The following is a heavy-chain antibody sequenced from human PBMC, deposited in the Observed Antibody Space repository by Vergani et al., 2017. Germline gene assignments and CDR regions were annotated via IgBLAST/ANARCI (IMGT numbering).Heavy chain of an antibody. Sequence: QVQLVQSGAEVKKPGASVKVFCRASGYTFTDYNVHWVRQAPGQGLEWMGWINPKNGDTNYVQRFQNRVTLSRDTSIATAYMELSRLRSDDTAVYFCARDLSYCSGGICYPGYYYYGLDIWGQGTKVTV. V-gene: IGHV1-2*02. CDR3: ARDLSYCSGGICYPGYYYYGLDI. CDR2: INPKNGDT. CDR1: GYTFTDYN. J-gene: IGHJ6*02. D-gene: IGHD2-15*01.